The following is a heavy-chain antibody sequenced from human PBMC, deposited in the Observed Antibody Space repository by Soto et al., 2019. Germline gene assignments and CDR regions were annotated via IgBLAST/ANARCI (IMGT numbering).Heavy chain of an antibody. CDR3: ARDFAQTGTDDY. CDR1: GFTFSSYS. Sequence: GGSLRLSCAASGFTFSSYSMNWVRQAPGKGLEWVSSISSSSSYIYYADSVKGRFTISRDNAKNSLYLQMNSLRAEDTAVYYCARDFAQTGTDDYWGQGTLGTVSS. J-gene: IGHJ4*02. V-gene: IGHV3-21*01. CDR2: ISSSSSYI. D-gene: IGHD1-1*01.